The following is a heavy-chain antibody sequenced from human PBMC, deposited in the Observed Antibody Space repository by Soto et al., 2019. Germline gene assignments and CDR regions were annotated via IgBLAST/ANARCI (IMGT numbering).Heavy chain of an antibody. D-gene: IGHD1-26*01. Sequence: QVHLQESGPGLVKPSETLSLTCTVSGASIRNYYWSWIRQPPGKGLEWIGFSYYSGSTNYNPSLNCRVTMSVDTSKNQFSLNLTSVTAADTAVYYCARDQNGSPHFDYWGQGILVTVSS. CDR2: SYYSGST. V-gene: IGHV4-59*01. J-gene: IGHJ4*02. CDR1: GASIRNYY. CDR3: ARDQNGSPHFDY.